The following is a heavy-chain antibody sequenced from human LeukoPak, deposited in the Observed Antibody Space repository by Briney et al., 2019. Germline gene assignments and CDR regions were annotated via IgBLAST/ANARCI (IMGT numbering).Heavy chain of an antibody. Sequence: ASVKVYCKASGYTFTSYGISSVRQAPGHELAWMGCISAYNGNTNYTQKLQGRVTMTTDTSTSTAYMELRTLRSAATAVYYCARETGVDYYYYYMDVWGKGTTVTVSS. D-gene: IGHD1-14*01. J-gene: IGHJ6*03. CDR3: ARETGVDYYYYYMDV. CDR2: ISAYNGNT. CDR1: GYTFTSYG. V-gene: IGHV1-18*01.